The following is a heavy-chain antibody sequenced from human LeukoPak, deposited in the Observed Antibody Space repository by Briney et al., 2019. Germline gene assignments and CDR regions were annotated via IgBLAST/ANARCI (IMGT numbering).Heavy chain of an antibody. D-gene: IGHD1-26*01. CDR2: ISDSGST. V-gene: IGHV4-34*01. CDR1: GGSLSGHY. Sequence: SETLSLTCAVYGGSLSGHYWSWLRQTPEKGLEWIGEISDSGSTDYNPSFKSRVTITVDTSKNQISLNMHSVTAADTAVYYCARRRSYRPVDYWGQGTLVTVSS. CDR3: ARRRSYRPVDY. J-gene: IGHJ4*02.